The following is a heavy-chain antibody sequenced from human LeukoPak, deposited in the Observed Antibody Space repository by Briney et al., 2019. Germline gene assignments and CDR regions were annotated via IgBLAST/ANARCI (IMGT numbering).Heavy chain of an antibody. D-gene: IGHD3-16*02. CDR3: ARDTHDYVWGSYRYWFDP. CDR2: IYTSGST. V-gene: IGHV4-4*07. J-gene: IGHJ5*02. Sequence: PSETLSLTCTVSGGSISSYYWSWIRQPAGKGLEWIGRIYTSGSTNYNPSLKSRVTMSVDTSKNQFSLKLSSVTAADTAVYYCARDTHDYVWGSYRYWFDPWGQGTLVTVSS. CDR1: GGSISSYY.